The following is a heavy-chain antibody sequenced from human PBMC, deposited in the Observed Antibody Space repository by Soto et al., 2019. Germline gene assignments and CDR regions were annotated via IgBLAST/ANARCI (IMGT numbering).Heavy chain of an antibody. V-gene: IGHV3-21*01. CDR3: ARILRFRATGAFDI. J-gene: IGHJ3*02. CDR1: GFTFSSYS. CDR2: ISSSSSYI. Sequence: GGSLRLSCAASGFTFSSYSMNWVRQAPGKWLEWVSSISSSSSYIYYADSVKGRFTISRDNAKNTLYLQMNSLRAEDTAVYYCARILRFRATGAFDIWGQGXMVTV. D-gene: IGHD3-3*01.